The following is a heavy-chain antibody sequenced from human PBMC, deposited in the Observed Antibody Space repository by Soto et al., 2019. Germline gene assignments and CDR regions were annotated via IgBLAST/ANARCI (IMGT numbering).Heavy chain of an antibody. CDR1: GYSFTSYW. D-gene: IGHD6-6*01. V-gene: IGHV5-10-1*01. J-gene: IGHJ6*02. CDR3: ASPRIAARPSYYYGMDV. CDR2: IDPSDSYT. Sequence: GESLKISCKGSGYSFTSYWISWVRQMHGKGLEWMGRIDPSDSYTNYSPSFQGHVTISADKSISTAYLQWSSLKASDTAMYYCASPRIAARPSYYYGMDVWGQGTTVTVSS.